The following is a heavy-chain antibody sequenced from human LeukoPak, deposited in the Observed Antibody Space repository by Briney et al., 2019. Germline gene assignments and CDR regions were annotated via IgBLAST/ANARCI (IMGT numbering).Heavy chain of an antibody. Sequence: SVKVSCKASGGTFSSYAISWVRQAPGQGLEWMGRIVPILGIANYAQKFQGRVTMTTDTSTSTAYMELRSLRSDDTAVYYCVRSSVVVAAVDYWGQGTLVTVSS. CDR3: VRSSVVVAAVDY. CDR2: IVPILGIA. D-gene: IGHD2-15*01. CDR1: GGTFSSYA. J-gene: IGHJ4*02. V-gene: IGHV1-69*04.